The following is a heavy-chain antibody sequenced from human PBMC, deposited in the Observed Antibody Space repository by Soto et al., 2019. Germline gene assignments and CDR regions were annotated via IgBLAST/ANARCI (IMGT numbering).Heavy chain of an antibody. CDR3: ARGVGYDSWSTQRGNVYYFDY. Sequence: SETLSLTCAVYGGSFSGYYWSWIRQPPGKGLEWIGEINHSGSTNYNPSLKSRVTISVDTSKNQFSLKLSSVTAADTAVYYCARGVGYDSWSTQRGNVYYFDYWGQGTLVTVSS. D-gene: IGHD3-3*01. CDR1: GGSFSGYY. J-gene: IGHJ4*02. CDR2: INHSGST. V-gene: IGHV4-34*01.